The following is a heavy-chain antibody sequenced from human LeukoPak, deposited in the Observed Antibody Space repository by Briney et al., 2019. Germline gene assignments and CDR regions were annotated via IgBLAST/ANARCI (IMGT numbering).Heavy chain of an antibody. D-gene: IGHD2-15*01. CDR2: IRSKAYGGTT. V-gene: IGHV3-49*04. Sequence: PGGSLRLSCTSSGFTFGDHAMSWVRQAPGKGLEWVSFIRSKAYGGTTEYAASVKGRFTISRDDSKSIAYLQMNSLKTEDTAVYYCTRVSLVAASVFFDYWGQGSLVTVSS. CDR3: TRVSLVAASVFFDY. CDR1: GFTFGDHA. J-gene: IGHJ4*02.